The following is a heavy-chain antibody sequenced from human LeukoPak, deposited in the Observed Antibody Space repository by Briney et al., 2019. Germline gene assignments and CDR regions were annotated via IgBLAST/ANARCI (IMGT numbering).Heavy chain of an antibody. CDR2: IFSSGST. D-gene: IGHD5/OR15-5a*01. J-gene: IGHJ5*02. CDR1: GGFMSGHY. Sequence: SETLSLTCNVSGGFMSGHYWTWIRQTPGKELEWIGCIFSSGSTNYNPSLKTRLTISVGTSKKQFFLNLRSLTAADTAVYYCARAVSVSDYWFDPWGQGTQVTVSS. CDR3: ARAVSVSDYWFDP. V-gene: IGHV4-59*11.